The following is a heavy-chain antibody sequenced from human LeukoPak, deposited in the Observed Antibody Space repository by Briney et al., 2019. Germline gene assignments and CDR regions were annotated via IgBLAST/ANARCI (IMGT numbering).Heavy chain of an antibody. CDR2: IFYSGST. Sequence: SETLSLTCTVSGDSISSYYWSWIRQPPGKGLEWIGYIFYSGSTNYNPSLMSRVTISVDTSKHQFSLRLSSVTAADTAVYYCARDGMDSSSWSLGYWGQGTLVTVSS. CDR1: GDSISSYY. D-gene: IGHD6-13*01. V-gene: IGHV4-59*01. CDR3: ARDGMDSSSWSLGY. J-gene: IGHJ4*02.